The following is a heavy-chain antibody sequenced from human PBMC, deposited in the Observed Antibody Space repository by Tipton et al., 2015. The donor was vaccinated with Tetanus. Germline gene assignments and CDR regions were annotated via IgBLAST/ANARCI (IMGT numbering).Heavy chain of an antibody. CDR1: GGSISSGGYF. J-gene: IGHJ5*02. CDR3: AKDPASRGWFDP. Sequence: SLRLSCTVSGGSISSGGYFWNWIRQRPGKGPEWVSGISVRGSHTYYADPVKGRFSISRDNSKNTVYLQMNSLRDEDTAVYYCAKDPASRGWFDPWGQGTLVSVSS. CDR2: ISVRGSHT. V-gene: IGHV3-23*01.